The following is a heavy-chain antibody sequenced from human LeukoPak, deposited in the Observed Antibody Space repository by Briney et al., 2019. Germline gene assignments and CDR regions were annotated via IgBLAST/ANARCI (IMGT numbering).Heavy chain of an antibody. V-gene: IGHV1-18*01. J-gene: IGHJ4*02. Sequence: ASVKVSCKASGYTFTSYGISWVRQAPGQGLEWMGWISAYNGNTNYALKLQGRVTMTTDTSTSTVYMELSSLRSEDTAVYYCARATRGYYDSSGYIDYWGQGTLVTVSS. CDR3: ARATRGYYDSSGYIDY. CDR2: ISAYNGNT. CDR1: GYTFTSYG. D-gene: IGHD3-22*01.